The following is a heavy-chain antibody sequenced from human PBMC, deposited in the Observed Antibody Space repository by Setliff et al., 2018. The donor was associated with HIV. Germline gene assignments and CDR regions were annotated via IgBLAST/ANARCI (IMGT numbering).Heavy chain of an antibody. J-gene: IGHJ5*01. Sequence: SETLSLTCTVSGYSISSGYYWGWIRQPPGKGLEWIGSIYHSGSTYYNPSLKSRVTISVDTSKNQFSLKLNSVTAADTAVYYCARVRLELRQYWFDSWGQGSPVTAPQ. CDR3: ARVRLELRQYWFDS. CDR2: IYHSGST. V-gene: IGHV4-38-2*02. CDR1: GYSISSGYY. D-gene: IGHD1-7*01.